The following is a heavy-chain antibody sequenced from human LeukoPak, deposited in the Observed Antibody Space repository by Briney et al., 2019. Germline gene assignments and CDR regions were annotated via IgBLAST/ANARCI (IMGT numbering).Heavy chain of an antibody. D-gene: IGHD3-22*01. CDR1: GYTFTSYG. CDR3: ARTDYYDSSGYYPSAYYYYDMDV. CDR2: ISAYNGNT. V-gene: IGHV1-18*01. J-gene: IGHJ6*02. Sequence: ASVKVSCKASGYTFTSYGISWVRQAPGQGLEWMGWISAYNGNTNYAQKLQGRVTMTTDTSTSTAYMELRSLRSDDTAVYYCARTDYYDSSGYYPSAYYYYDMDVWGQGTTVTVSS.